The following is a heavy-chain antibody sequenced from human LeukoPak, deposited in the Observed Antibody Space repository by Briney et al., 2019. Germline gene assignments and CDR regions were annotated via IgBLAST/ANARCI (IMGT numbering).Heavy chain of an antibody. J-gene: IGHJ3*02. D-gene: IGHD1-14*01. CDR3: ASTRPGSDAFDI. CDR1: GGSFSGYY. V-gene: IGHV4-34*01. CDR2: INHSGST. Sequence: PSETLSLTSAVYGGSFSGYYWSWLRHPPGNELVWIVEINHSGSTNYNPSLKSRTTISVNTSNNQFSLKLSSVTAADTAVYYCASTRPGSDAFDIWGQGTMVTVSS.